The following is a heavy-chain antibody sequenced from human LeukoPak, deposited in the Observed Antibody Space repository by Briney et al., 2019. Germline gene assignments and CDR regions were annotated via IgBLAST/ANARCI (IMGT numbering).Heavy chain of an antibody. Sequence: PGGSLRLSCAASGFIFSNYAMGWVRQAPGKGLEWVSGISGSGDTAYYADSVKGRFTISRDNSKNTLYLQMTSLRVEDTAIYYCAKDLIGVVPDCVDYWGQGTLVTVSS. CDR1: GFIFSNYA. D-gene: IGHD3-16*01. V-gene: IGHV3-23*01. J-gene: IGHJ4*02. CDR2: ISGSGDTA. CDR3: AKDLIGVVPDCVDY.